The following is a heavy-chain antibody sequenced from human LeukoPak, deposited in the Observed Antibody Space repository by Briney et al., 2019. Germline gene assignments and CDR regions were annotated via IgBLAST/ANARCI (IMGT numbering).Heavy chain of an antibody. CDR2: ISYDGSNK. CDR1: GFTFSSYA. CDR3: ARGAFDI. J-gene: IGHJ3*02. V-gene: IGHV3-30-3*01. Sequence: GGSLRLSCAATGFTFSSYAMHWVRQAPGKGLEWVAVISYDGSNKYYAHSVKGRFTISRDNSKNTLYLQMNRLRAEDTAVYYCARGAFDIWGQGTMVTVSS.